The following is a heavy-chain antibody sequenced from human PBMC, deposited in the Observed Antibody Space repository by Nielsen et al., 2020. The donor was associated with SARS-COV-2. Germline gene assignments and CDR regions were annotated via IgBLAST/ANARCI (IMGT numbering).Heavy chain of an antibody. D-gene: IGHD3-16*01. CDR1: GFRSSDYY. J-gene: IGHJ4*02. V-gene: IGHV3-11*01. CDR3: ARYRAQGFMGFDY. CDR2: ISSSSSII. Sequence: GGSLRLSCAASGFRSSDYYMSWIRQAPGKGLEWVSYISSSSSIIYYADSVRGRFTISRDNAKSSLYLQMNSLRAEDTAVYYRARYRAQGFMGFDYWGQGSLVTVSS.